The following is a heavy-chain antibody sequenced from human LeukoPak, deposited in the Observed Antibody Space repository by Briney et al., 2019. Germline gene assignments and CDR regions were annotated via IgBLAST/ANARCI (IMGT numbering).Heavy chain of an antibody. Sequence: GGSLRLSCAASGFIFSSYSMNWVRQAPGKGLEWVSSISSSSSYIYYADSVKGRFTISRDNAKNSLYLQMNSLRAEDTAVYYCARRQLVRDDYYGMDVWGQGTTVTVSS. CDR2: ISSSSSYI. D-gene: IGHD6-6*01. CDR1: GFIFSSYS. CDR3: ARRQLVRDDYYGMDV. V-gene: IGHV3-21*01. J-gene: IGHJ6*02.